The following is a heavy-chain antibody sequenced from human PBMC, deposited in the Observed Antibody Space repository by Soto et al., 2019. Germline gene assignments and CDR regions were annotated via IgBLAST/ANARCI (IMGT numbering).Heavy chain of an antibody. D-gene: IGHD4-17*01. CDR1: GFTFSRYY. CDR3: AKDLWDGDYFYYFDY. J-gene: IGHJ4*02. Sequence: EVQLVESGGGLVQPGGSLRLSCTVSGFTFSRYYMNWVRQAPGKGLEWVATIKEDGSEKFYVDSVKGRFTISRDNSKNTLYLQMNGLGAEDTAVYYCAKDLWDGDYFYYFDYWGQGTLVTVSS. V-gene: IGHV3-7*03. CDR2: IKEDGSEK.